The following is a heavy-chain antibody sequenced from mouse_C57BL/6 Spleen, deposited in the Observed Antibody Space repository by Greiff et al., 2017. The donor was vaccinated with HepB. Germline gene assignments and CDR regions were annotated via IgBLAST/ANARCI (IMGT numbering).Heavy chain of an antibody. D-gene: IGHD1-1*01. J-gene: IGHJ3*01. CDR1: GYSITSGYY. CDR3: ARGGRYYYGSSPFAY. CDR2: ISYDGSN. Sequence: VQLKESGPGLVKPSQSLSLTCSVTGYSITSGYYWNWIRQFPGNKLEWMGYISYDGSNNYNPSLKNRISITRDTSKNQFFLKLNSVTTEDTATYYCARGGRYYYGSSPFAYWGQGTLVTVSA. V-gene: IGHV3-6*01.